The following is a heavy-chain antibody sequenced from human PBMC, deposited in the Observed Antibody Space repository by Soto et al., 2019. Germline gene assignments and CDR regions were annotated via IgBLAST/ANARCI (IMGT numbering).Heavy chain of an antibody. CDR3: ASHCSSTSCYAGPYGMDV. D-gene: IGHD2-2*01. CDR2: INAGNGNT. Sequence: QVQLVQSGAEVKKPGASVKVSCKASGYTFTSYAMHWVRQAPGQRLEWMGWINAGNGNTKYSQKFQGRVTITRDTSASTAYMELSSPRSEDTAVYYCASHCSSTSCYAGPYGMDVWGQGTTVTVSS. CDR1: GYTFTSYA. J-gene: IGHJ6*02. V-gene: IGHV1-3*01.